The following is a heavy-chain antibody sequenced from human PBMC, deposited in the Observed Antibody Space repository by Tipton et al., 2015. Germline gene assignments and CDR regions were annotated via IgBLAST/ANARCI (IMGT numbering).Heavy chain of an antibody. CDR1: GGSISTYY. CDR2: IYYSGST. D-gene: IGHD4-17*01. Sequence: GLVKPSETLSLTCTVSGGSISTYYWTWIRQPPGKGLEWIAYIYYSGSTTYNPSLKSRVSISVDTSKSQFFLKLNSVTAADTAVYYCARAYDYGDSPPGPLGYWGQGTLVTVSS. J-gene: IGHJ4*02. V-gene: IGHV4-59*01. CDR3: ARAYDYGDSPPGPLGY.